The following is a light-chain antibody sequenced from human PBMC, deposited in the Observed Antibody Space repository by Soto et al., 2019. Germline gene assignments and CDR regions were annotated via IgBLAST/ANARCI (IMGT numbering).Light chain of an antibody. CDR1: QSVASSY. V-gene: IGKV3-15*01. J-gene: IGKJ4*01. Sequence: PGARATLSCRASQSVASSYLAWYQQKPGQAPRLLIYGASTRATGIPARFSGSGSGTEFTLTISSLQSEDFAVYYCQQYSNWPRTFGRGTKVDIK. CDR2: GAS. CDR3: QQYSNWPRT.